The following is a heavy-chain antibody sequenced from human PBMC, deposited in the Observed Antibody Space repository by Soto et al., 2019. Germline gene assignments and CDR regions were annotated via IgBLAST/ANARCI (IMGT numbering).Heavy chain of an antibody. D-gene: IGHD3-3*01. J-gene: IGHJ4*02. V-gene: IGHV5-51*01. CDR3: ARAFRSNYYAF. Sequence: PGETLKISCQGSGYSFASYWIGWVRQMPGKDLEWMGIIYPGDSDTRYSPSFQGQVTISADKSNSTAYLQWSSLEASDTAVYYCARAFRSNYYAFWGQGTLVTVSS. CDR2: IYPGDSDT. CDR1: GYSFASYW.